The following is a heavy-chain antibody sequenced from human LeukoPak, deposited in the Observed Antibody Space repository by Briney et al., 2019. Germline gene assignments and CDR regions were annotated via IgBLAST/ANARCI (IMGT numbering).Heavy chain of an antibody. V-gene: IGHV1-69*06. CDR3: ARAGLDFWSGSSTYYYYYMDV. CDR1: GGTFSRYA. D-gene: IGHD3-3*01. CDR2: IIPIFGTT. J-gene: IGHJ6*03. Sequence: GASVKVSCKASGGTFSRYAISWVRQAPGQGLEWMGGIIPIFGTTNYAQRFQGRVTITADKSTSTAYMELSSLRSEDTAVYYCARAGLDFWSGSSTYYYYYMDVWDKGTTVTVSS.